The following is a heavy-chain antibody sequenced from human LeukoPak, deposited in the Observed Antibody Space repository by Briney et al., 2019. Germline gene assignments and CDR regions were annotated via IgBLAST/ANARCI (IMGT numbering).Heavy chain of an antibody. Sequence: GGCLRLSCAASGFTFSSYAMSWVRQAPGKGVEWVSAISGSGGSTYYADSVKGRFTIPRDNSQNTLYLQMNSRRAEDTAVYYCAKGETAVAGLDYWGQGTLVTVSS. D-gene: IGHD6-19*01. CDR1: GFTFSSYA. CDR3: AKGETAVAGLDY. CDR2: ISGSGGST. J-gene: IGHJ4*02. V-gene: IGHV3-23*01.